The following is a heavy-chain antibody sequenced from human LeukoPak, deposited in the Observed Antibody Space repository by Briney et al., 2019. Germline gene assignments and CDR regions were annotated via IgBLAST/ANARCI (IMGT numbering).Heavy chain of an antibody. CDR3: ARDRERSTYGSHANDI. CDR2: IYYSGST. CDR1: GGSISSYY. Sequence: SETLSLTCTVSGGSISSYYWNWIRQPPGKGLEWIGYIYYSGSTNYNPSLKSRVTISVDTSKNQFSLKLSSVTAADTAVYYCARDRERSTYGSHANDIWGQGTVVTVSS. V-gene: IGHV4-59*12. J-gene: IGHJ3*02. D-gene: IGHD5-18*01.